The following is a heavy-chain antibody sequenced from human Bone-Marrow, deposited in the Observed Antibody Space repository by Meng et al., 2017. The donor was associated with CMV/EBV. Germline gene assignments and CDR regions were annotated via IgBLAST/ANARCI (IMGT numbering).Heavy chain of an antibody. CDR1: GFTFSTYW. CDR3: ARMKSTIFGVGSYPYYYYGMDV. J-gene: IGHJ6*02. D-gene: IGHD3-3*01. Sequence: GESLKISCAASGFTFSTYWMSWVRQAPGKGLEWVASIKQDGSEKYYVDSVKGRFTISRDNAEHSMFLQMNSLKAEDTALYYCARMKSTIFGVGSYPYYYYGMDVWGQGTTVTVSS. V-gene: IGHV3-7*03. CDR2: IKQDGSEK.